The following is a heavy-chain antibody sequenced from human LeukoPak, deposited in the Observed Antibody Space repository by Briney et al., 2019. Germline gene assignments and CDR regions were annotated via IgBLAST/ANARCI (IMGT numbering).Heavy chain of an antibody. CDR2: TSYDGSNK. D-gene: IGHD3-22*01. V-gene: IGHV3-30-3*01. CDR3: ASPEFNYYDSSGYTGAFDY. Sequence: GGSLRLSCAASGFTFSSYAMHWVRQAPGKGLEWVAVTSYDGSNKYYADSVKGRFTISRDNSKNTLYLQMNSLRAEDTAVYYCASPEFNYYDSSGYTGAFDYWGQGTLVTVSS. CDR1: GFTFSSYA. J-gene: IGHJ4*02.